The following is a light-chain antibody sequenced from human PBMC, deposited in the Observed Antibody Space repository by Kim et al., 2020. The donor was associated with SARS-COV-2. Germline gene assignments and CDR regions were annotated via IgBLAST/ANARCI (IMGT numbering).Light chain of an antibody. Sequence: QTATRACTGTSNNVGDDGAAWLQQHQGHPPNLLSSRNNNRPSGISERFSASRSGDTASLTITGLQPEDEADYYCSAWDSSLSAWVFGGGTQLTVL. CDR2: RNN. V-gene: IGLV10-54*04. CDR3: SAWDSSLSAWV. CDR1: SNNVGDDG. J-gene: IGLJ3*02.